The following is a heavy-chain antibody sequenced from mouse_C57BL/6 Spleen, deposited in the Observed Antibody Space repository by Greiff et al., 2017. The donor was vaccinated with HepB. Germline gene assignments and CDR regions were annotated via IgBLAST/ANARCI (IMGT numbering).Heavy chain of an antibody. CDR2: IRNKANGYTT. CDR1: GFTFTDYY. Sequence: EVQVVESGGGLVQPGGSLSLSCAASGFTFTDYYMSWVRQPPGKALEWLGFIRNKANGYTTEYSASVKGRFTISRDNSQSILYLQMNALRAEDSATYYCASLWDQGYAMDYWGQGTSVTVSS. D-gene: IGHD4-1*01. J-gene: IGHJ4*01. CDR3: ASLWDQGYAMDY. V-gene: IGHV7-3*01.